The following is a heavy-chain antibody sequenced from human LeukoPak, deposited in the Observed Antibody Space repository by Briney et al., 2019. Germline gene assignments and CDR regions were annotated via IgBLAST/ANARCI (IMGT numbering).Heavy chain of an antibody. D-gene: IGHD3-10*01. CDR3: ARAVGGDGSGSL. CDR2: INHSGST. CDR1: GGSFSGYY. J-gene: IGHJ4*02. Sequence: SETLSLTCAVYGGSFSGYYWSWIRQPPGKGLEWIGEINHSGSTNYNPSLKSRVTMSVDMSTGQISLKLSSVTAADTAVYYCARAVGGDGSGSLWGPGTLVTVSS. V-gene: IGHV4-34*01.